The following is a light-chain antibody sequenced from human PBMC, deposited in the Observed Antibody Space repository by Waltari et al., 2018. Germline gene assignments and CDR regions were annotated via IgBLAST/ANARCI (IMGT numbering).Light chain of an antibody. CDR2: DVT. Sequence: QSALTQPRSVSGSPGQSVAISCTGTSSDVGGYNYVSWYQQHTGKAPKLMIYDVTERPSGSPDRFSGSKSGNTASLTVSGLQAEDEADYYCCSFAAGDAYVFGTGTKVSVL. V-gene: IGLV2-11*01. J-gene: IGLJ1*01. CDR1: SSDVGGYNY. CDR3: CSFAAGDAYV.